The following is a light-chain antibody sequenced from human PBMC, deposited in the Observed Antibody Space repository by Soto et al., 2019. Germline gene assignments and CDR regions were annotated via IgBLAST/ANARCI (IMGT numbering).Light chain of an antibody. V-gene: IGLV2-8*01. J-gene: IGLJ3*02. CDR1: SGDVGGYDY. CDR3: SSYAGSNTFL. CDR2: EVN. Sequence: QSALTQPPSASGSPGQSVTISCTGTSGDVGGYDYVSWYQQHPGKAPKLMIYEVNKRPSGVPDRFSGSKSGNTASLTVSGLQAEDEADYYCSSYAGSNTFLFGGGTKLTVL.